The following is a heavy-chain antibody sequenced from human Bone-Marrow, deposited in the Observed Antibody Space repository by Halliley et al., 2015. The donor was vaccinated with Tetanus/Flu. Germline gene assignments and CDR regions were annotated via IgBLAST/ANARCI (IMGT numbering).Heavy chain of an antibody. Sequence: TLSLTCTVSGGSVNSGSYYWSWIRHPPGQELEYIGHIYYNGGTNYNPSLKSRVTISVDTSKNQFSLNINSVTAADTAVYYCARASSWTHYFDYWGQGTLVTVSS. J-gene: IGHJ4*02. CDR2: IYYNGGT. CDR3: ARASSWTHYFDY. CDR1: GGSVNSGSYY. D-gene: IGHD6-13*01. V-gene: IGHV4-61*01.